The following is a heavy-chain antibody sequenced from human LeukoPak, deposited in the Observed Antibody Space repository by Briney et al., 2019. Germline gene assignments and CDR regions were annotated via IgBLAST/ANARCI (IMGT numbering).Heavy chain of an antibody. V-gene: IGHV3-23*01. Sequence: PGGSLRLSCAASGFTFSSYAMNWVRQAPGKGLEWVSAVSGTGDSTYYADSVKGRFTISRDNSKNTLYLEMNSLRAEDSALYYCAKDSAGYSSTTPIFDYWGQGTLVTVSS. D-gene: IGHD5-18*01. CDR1: GFTFSSYA. J-gene: IGHJ4*02. CDR3: AKDSAGYSSTTPIFDY. CDR2: VSGTGDST.